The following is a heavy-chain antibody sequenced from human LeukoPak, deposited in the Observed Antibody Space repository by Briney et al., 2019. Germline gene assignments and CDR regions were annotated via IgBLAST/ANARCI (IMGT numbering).Heavy chain of an antibody. V-gene: IGHV3-30*02. CDR2: IRYDGSNK. J-gene: IGHJ6*03. CDR3: ARGMDYMDV. CDR1: GFSFSSYG. D-gene: IGHD2-2*03. Sequence: GGSLRLSCAGSGFSFSSYGMHWVRQAPGKGLEWVAFIRYDGSNKYYADSVKGRFTISRDNSKNTLYLQMNSLRAEDTAVYYCARGMDYMDVWGKGTTVTISS.